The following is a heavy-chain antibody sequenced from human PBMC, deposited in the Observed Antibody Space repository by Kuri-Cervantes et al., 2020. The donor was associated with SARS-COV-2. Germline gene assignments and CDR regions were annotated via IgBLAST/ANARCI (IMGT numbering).Heavy chain of an antibody. CDR1: GGSISSYY. V-gene: IGHV4-4*07. CDR2: TYSSGSA. Sequence: SETLSLTCTVSGGSISSYYWSWIRQPAGKGLEWIGRTYSSGSANYNPSLKSRVTMSVDSSKNQFSLKLSSVTAADTAVYYCARHPADPGPNWFDPWGQGTLVTVSS. J-gene: IGHJ5*02. CDR3: ARHPADPGPNWFDP.